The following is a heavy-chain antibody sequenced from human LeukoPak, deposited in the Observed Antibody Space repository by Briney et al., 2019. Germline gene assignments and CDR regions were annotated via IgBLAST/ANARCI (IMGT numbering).Heavy chain of an antibody. CDR1: GGSISSYY. V-gene: IGHV4-59*08. D-gene: IGHD5-12*01. CDR2: IYYSGST. Sequence: PSETLSLTCTVSGGSISSYYWSWIRQPPGKGLEWIGYIYYSGSTNYNPSLKSRVTISVDTSKNQFSLKLSSVTAADTAVYYCARQGYSGYDWSYSYYGMDVWGQGTTVTVSS. J-gene: IGHJ6*02. CDR3: ARQGYSGYDWSYSYYGMDV.